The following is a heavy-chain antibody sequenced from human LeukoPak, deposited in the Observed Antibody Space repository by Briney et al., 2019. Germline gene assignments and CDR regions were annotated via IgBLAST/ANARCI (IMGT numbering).Heavy chain of an antibody. CDR2: IYYSGST. V-gene: IGHV4-30-4*08. Sequence: SETLSLTCTVSGGSISSGDYYWSWIRQPPGKGLEWIGYIYYSGSTYYNPSLKSRVTISVDTSKNQFSLKLSSVTAADTAVYYCARDSDYYDSSGYRRYFQHWGQGTLVTVSS. J-gene: IGHJ1*01. CDR1: GGSISSGDYY. CDR3: ARDSDYYDSSGYRRYFQH. D-gene: IGHD3-22*01.